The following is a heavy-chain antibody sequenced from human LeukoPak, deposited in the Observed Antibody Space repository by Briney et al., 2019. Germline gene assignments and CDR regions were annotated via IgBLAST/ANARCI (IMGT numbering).Heavy chain of an antibody. CDR1: GFTFSSYA. CDR3: ARAGDSSGWYYYYYYGMDV. V-gene: IGHV3-30-3*01. D-gene: IGHD6-19*01. Sequence: PGGSLRLSCAASGFTFSSYAMHWVRQAPGKGLEWVAVISYDGSNKYYADSVKGRFTISRDNSKNTLYLQMNSLRAEDTAVYYCARAGDSSGWYYYYYYGMDVWGQGTTVTVSS. J-gene: IGHJ6*02. CDR2: ISYDGSNK.